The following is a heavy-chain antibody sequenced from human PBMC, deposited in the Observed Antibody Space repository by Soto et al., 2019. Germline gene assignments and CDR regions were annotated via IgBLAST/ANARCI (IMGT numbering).Heavy chain of an antibody. D-gene: IGHD2-2*01. CDR3: ARVPHCNSTRCYSYFDL. J-gene: IGHJ2*01. CDR1: GFTSSNYW. V-gene: IGHV3-74*01. Sequence: GGSMGLSCASSGFTSSNYWVHWVRQAPGKGLVWVSRVNSDGTSTLYADSVKGRFTVSRDNGKNTLYLQMNSLRVEDTAVYYCARVPHCNSTRCYSYFDLWGRGTLVTVSS. CDR2: VNSDGTST.